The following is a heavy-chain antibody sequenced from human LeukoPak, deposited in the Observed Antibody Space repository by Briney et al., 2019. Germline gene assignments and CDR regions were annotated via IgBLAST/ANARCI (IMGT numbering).Heavy chain of an antibody. CDR2: IRQDGSEK. Sequence: GGSLRLSCAASGFTFDTYWMTWVRQAPGKGREWVANIRQDGSEKYYVDSVKGRFTISRDNAKNSLCLLMNSLRAEDTAVYYCARGRGVSGWSHCPDCWGQGTLVTVSS. CDR3: ARGRGVSGWSHCPDC. CDR1: GFTFDTYW. J-gene: IGHJ4*02. D-gene: IGHD6-13*01. V-gene: IGHV3-7*01.